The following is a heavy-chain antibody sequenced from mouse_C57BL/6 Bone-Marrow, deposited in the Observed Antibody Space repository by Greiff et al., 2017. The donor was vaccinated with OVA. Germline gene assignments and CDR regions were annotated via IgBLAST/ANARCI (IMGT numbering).Heavy chain of an antibody. D-gene: IGHD2-14*01. Sequence: DVQLQESGGDLVKPGGSLKLSCAASGFTFSSYGMSWVRQTPDKRLEWVATISSGGSYTYYPDSVKGRFTISRDNAKNTLYLQMSSLKSEDTAMYYCARHVRDYYAMDYWGQGTSVTVSS. CDR2: ISSGGSYT. CDR1: GFTFSSYG. J-gene: IGHJ4*01. V-gene: IGHV5-6*01. CDR3: ARHVRDYYAMDY.